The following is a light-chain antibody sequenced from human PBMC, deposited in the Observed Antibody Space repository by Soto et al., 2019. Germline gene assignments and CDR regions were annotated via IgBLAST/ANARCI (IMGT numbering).Light chain of an antibody. Sequence: IQLAQSPSSLSAPVGDRVTITCRASQDISSSLAWYQQKPGKAPKLLIYAASTLQSGVPSRFSGSGSGTDFTLTISSLQPEDFATYYCQQLNSYPRITFGQGTRLEIK. J-gene: IGKJ5*01. V-gene: IGKV1-9*01. CDR1: QDISSS. CDR2: AAS. CDR3: QQLNSYPRIT.